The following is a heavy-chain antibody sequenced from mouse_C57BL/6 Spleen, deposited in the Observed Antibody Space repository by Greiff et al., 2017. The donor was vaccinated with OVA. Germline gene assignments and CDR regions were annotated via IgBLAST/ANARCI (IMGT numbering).Heavy chain of an antibody. J-gene: IGHJ2*01. D-gene: IGHD1-1*01. CDR2: ISPGDGDT. CDR1: GYAFSSYW. Sequence: VQGVESGAELVKPGASVKISCKASGYAFSSYWMNWVKQRPGKGLEWIGQISPGDGDTNYNGKFKGKATLTADKSSSTAYMQLSSLTSEDSAVYFCARSMLLRYYFDYWGQDTTLTVSS. CDR3: ARSMLLRYYFDY. V-gene: IGHV1-80*01.